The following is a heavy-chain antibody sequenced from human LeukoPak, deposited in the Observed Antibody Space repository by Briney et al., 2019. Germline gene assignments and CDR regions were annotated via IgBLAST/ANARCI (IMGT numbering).Heavy chain of an antibody. Sequence: PGGSLRLSCAASGFTFHTYGMNWVRQAPGKGLEWISYTSSSSSAIFYADSVKGRFTISRDNAKNLLYLQMNSLRAEDTAVYYCASLQSSYYYYMDVWGKGTTVTVS. CDR1: GFTFHTYG. V-gene: IGHV3-48*01. J-gene: IGHJ6*03. CDR2: TSSSSSAI. CDR3: ASLQSSYYYYMDV.